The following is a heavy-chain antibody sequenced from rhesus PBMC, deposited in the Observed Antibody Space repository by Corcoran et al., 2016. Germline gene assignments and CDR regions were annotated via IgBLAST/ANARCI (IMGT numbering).Heavy chain of an antibody. D-gene: IGHD1-1-1*01. CDR1: GYSISSGHD. V-gene: IGHV4-76*01. CDR3: ARDRYSWNREYYFDY. Sequence: QVQLQESGPGVVKPSETLSLTCAVSGYSISSGHDWSWIRQPPGKGQEWIGNYYGSSGTTNYNPSLKNRVTLSKDTSKNQFSLKLGSVTAADTAVYYCARDRYSWNREYYFDYWGQGVLVTVSS. J-gene: IGHJ4*01. CDR2: YYGSSGTT.